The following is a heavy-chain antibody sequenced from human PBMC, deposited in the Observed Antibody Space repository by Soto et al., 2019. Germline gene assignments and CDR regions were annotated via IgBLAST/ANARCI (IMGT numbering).Heavy chain of an antibody. CDR1: GLTFSTSR. CDR2: INSEGTAT. J-gene: IGHJ4*02. Sequence: GSLRLSCVASGLTFSTSRMHWGRQAPGTGLVWVSHINSEGTATTYADSVKGRFTISRDNAKNTLYLQMNSLGVEDTALYYCSYDTFGDKDFWGQGTPVTVSS. V-gene: IGHV3-74*01. CDR3: SYDTFGDKDF. D-gene: IGHD3-9*01.